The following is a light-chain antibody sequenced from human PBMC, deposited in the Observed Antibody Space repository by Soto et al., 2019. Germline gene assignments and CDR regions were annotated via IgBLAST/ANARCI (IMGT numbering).Light chain of an antibody. CDR3: CSYAGIHTYV. Sequence: QSVLTQPRSVSGSPGQSVTISCTGTSRVVGGFDYVSWYQQHPGKVPTLIMYDVAQRPSGVPERFSGFKSGNTASLTISGLDPGDEADYYCCSYAGIHTYVFGTGTKVTVL. CDR1: SRVVGGFDY. J-gene: IGLJ1*01. V-gene: IGLV2-11*01. CDR2: DVA.